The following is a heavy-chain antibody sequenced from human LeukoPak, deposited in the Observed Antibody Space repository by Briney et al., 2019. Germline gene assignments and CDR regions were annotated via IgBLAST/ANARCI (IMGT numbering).Heavy chain of an antibody. D-gene: IGHD3-9*01. J-gene: IGHJ6*02. Sequence: GGSLRLSCAASGFTFSSYSMNWVRQPPGKGLEWVSSISISSYIYYADSVKGRFTISRDNAKNSLYLQMNSLRAEDTAVYYCARSPSPPYDILTGYYYYGMDVWGQGTTVTVSS. V-gene: IGHV3-21*01. CDR1: GFTFSSYS. CDR2: ISISSYI. CDR3: ARSPSPPYDILTGYYYYGMDV.